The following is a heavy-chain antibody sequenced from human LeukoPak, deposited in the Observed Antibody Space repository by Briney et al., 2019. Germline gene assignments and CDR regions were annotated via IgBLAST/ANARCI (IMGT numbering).Heavy chain of an antibody. Sequence: GGSLRLSCSASGFAFSGFAMGWVRQAPGKGLEWVSSISGSGGNAYYADSVEGRFTVSRDNSKNTLYLQMNSLRAEDTALYYCARGRGGDYVPSRFDYWGQGTLVTVSS. D-gene: IGHD4-17*01. CDR2: ISGSGGNA. CDR3: ARGRGGDYVPSRFDY. J-gene: IGHJ4*02. CDR1: GFAFSGFA. V-gene: IGHV3-23*01.